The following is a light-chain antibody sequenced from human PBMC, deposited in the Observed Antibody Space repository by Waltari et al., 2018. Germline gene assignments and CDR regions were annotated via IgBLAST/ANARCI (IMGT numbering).Light chain of an antibody. V-gene: IGKV1-9*01. CDR2: GAS. CDR3: QQLNSYPLT. Sequence: DIQLTQSPSFLSASVGDRVTIACRASQCISSHLVWYQQKPGKAPKLLIYGASTLQSGVPSRFSGSGSATEFTLTISSLQPEDFATYYCQQLNSYPLTFGGGTKVEIK. CDR1: QCISSH. J-gene: IGKJ4*01.